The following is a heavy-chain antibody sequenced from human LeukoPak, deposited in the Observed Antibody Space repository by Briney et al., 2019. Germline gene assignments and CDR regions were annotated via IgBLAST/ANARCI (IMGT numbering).Heavy chain of an antibody. CDR1: GFTFSSYS. D-gene: IGHD1-26*01. V-gene: IGHV3-21*01. CDR2: ISSSSSYI. J-gene: IGHJ3*02. CDR3: ARDIGRGDAFDI. Sequence: GGSLRLSCAASGFTFSSYSMNWVRQAPGKGLEWVSSISSSSSYIYYADSEKGRFTISRDNAKNSLYLQMNSLRAEDTAVYYCARDIGRGDAFDIWGQGTMVTVSS.